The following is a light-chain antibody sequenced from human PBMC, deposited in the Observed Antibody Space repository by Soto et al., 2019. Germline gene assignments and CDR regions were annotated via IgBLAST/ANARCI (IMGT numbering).Light chain of an antibody. Sequence: QSVLTQPASVSGSPGQSITISCTGTNSDVGNYIYVSWYQQRPGKGPKLMIYEVSNRPSGVSNRFSGSKSGNTASLTISGLQAEDGADYYCSSYTSNTTPFVFGTGTKVTVL. V-gene: IGLV2-14*01. CDR1: NSDVGNYIY. CDR3: SSYTSNTTPFV. J-gene: IGLJ1*01. CDR2: EVS.